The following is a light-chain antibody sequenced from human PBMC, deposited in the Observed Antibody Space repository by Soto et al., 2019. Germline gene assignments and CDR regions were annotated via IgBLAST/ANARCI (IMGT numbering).Light chain of an antibody. CDR2: GAT. V-gene: IGKV3-15*01. J-gene: IGKJ1*01. Sequence: EIVMTQSPATLSVSPGERATLSCRASQSVSGNLAWYQQKPGQAPRLLIYGATTRATGIPARFSGSGSGTEFTLTISSLQSEDFAVYYCQQYNNWPGTFGQGTKVEIK. CDR1: QSVSGN. CDR3: QQYNNWPGT.